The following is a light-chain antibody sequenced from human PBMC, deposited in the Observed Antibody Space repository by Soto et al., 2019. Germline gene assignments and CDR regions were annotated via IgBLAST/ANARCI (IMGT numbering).Light chain of an antibody. J-gene: IGKJ2*01. Sequence: EIVLTQSPGALSLSPGERATLSCRASQTASSSHLAWYQQKPGRAPRLLIHGASTRATGIPARFSGSGSGTEFTLTISNLQSEDFALYYCQHYFNWPYTFGQGTKVDIK. CDR3: QHYFNWPYT. CDR2: GAS. V-gene: IGKV3-15*01. CDR1: QTASSSH.